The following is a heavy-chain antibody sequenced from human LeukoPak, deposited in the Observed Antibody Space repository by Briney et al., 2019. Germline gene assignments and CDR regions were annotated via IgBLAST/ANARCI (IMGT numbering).Heavy chain of an antibody. V-gene: IGHV1-69*04. J-gene: IGHJ5*02. CDR2: IIPILGIA. Sequence: ASVKVSCKASGGTFSSYAISWVRQAPGQGLEWMGRIIPILGIANYAQKFQGRVTITADKSTSTAYMELSSLRSEDTAVYYCARTARPGWFDPWGQGTLVTVSS. CDR3: ARTARPGWFDP. D-gene: IGHD6-25*01. CDR1: GGTFSSYA.